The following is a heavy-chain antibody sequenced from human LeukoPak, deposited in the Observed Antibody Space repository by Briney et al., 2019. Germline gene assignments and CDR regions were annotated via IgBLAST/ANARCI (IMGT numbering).Heavy chain of an antibody. Sequence: PSETLSLTCTVSGGSISSSSYYWGWIRQPPGKGLEWIGSIYYSGSTYYNPSLKSRVTISVDTSKNQFSLKLSSVTAADTAVYYCARRVTVPAADFDYWGQGTLVTVSS. V-gene: IGHV4-39*01. CDR1: GGSISSSSYY. CDR3: ARRVTVPAADFDY. D-gene: IGHD2-2*01. J-gene: IGHJ4*02. CDR2: IYYSGST.